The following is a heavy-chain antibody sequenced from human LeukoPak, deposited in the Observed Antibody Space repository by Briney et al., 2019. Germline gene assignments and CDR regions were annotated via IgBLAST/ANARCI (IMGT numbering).Heavy chain of an antibody. Sequence: SQTLSLTCTVSGGSISSGGYYWSWIRQHPGKALEWIGYIYYSGSTYYNPSLKSRVTISVDTSKNQFSLKLSSVTAADTAVYYCARVGGSYLVDYWGQGTLVTVSS. V-gene: IGHV4-31*03. CDR2: IYYSGST. CDR3: ARVGGSYLVDY. J-gene: IGHJ4*02. CDR1: GGSISSGGYY. D-gene: IGHD1-26*01.